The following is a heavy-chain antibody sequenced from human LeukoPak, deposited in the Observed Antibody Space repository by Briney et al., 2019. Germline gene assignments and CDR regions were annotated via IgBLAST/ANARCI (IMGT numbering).Heavy chain of an antibody. V-gene: IGHV4-34*01. J-gene: IGHJ6*03. Sequence: SETLSLTCAVYGGSFSGYYWTWIRQTPEKGLEWIGEMNPSGSTNYNPSLKSRVTISVDTSKNQFSLELSSVTAADTAVYYCARGRQDVTMIVVVMTAASYYLDVWGKGTTVTVS. D-gene: IGHD3-22*01. CDR3: ARGRQDVTMIVVVMTAASYYLDV. CDR1: GGSFSGYY. CDR2: MNPSGST.